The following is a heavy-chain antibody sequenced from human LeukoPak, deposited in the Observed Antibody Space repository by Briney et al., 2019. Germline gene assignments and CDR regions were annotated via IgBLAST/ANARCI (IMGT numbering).Heavy chain of an antibody. CDR3: ARQLGYSGYDFDY. J-gene: IGHJ4*02. D-gene: IGHD5-12*01. CDR1: GGSISSSSYY. CDR2: IYYSGSN. V-gene: IGHV4-39*01. Sequence: PSETLSLTCTVSGGSISSSSYYWGWTRQPPGKGLEWIGRIYYSGSNYYNPSLKSRVTISVDTSKNQFSLKLSSVTAADTAVYYCARQLGYSGYDFDYWGQGTLVTVSS.